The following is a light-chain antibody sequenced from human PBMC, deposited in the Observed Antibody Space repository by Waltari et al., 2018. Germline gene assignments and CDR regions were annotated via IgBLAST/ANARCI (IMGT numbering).Light chain of an antibody. Sequence: DIVMTQTPLSLPITPGEPASISCRSSQSLLHSNGNTYLHWCLQKPGQSPQLLIYGGSNRASGVPDRFSGSGSGTDFTLKISKVEAEDVGVYYCVQAIAFRTFGQGTKVEIK. V-gene: IGKV2-40*01. J-gene: IGKJ1*01. CDR1: QSLLHSNGNTY. CDR2: GGS. CDR3: VQAIAFRT.